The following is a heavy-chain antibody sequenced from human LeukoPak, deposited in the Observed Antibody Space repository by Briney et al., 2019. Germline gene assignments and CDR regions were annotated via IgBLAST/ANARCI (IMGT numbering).Heavy chain of an antibody. J-gene: IGHJ3*02. V-gene: IGHV4-31*03. Sequence: SQTLSLTCTVSGGSISSGGYYWSWIRQHPGKGLEWIGYIYYSGSTYYNPSLKSRVTISVDTSKNQFSLKLSSVTAADTAVYYCARHIGGSYRDDAFDIWGQGTMVTVSS. D-gene: IGHD1-26*01. CDR3: ARHIGGSYRDDAFDI. CDR1: GGSISSGGYY. CDR2: IYYSGST.